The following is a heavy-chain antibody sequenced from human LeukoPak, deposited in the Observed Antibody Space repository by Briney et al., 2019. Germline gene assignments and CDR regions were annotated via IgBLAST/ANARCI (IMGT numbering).Heavy chain of an antibody. J-gene: IGHJ4*02. Sequence: GGSLRLSCAASGCTFSSYEMNWVRQAPGKGREGVAYISSSGSTIYYADSVKGRFTISCDNAKNSLYLQMNSLRAEDTAVYYCARDRDGFDHWGQGTLVTVSS. CDR2: ISSSGSTI. CDR1: GCTFSSYE. CDR3: ARDRDGFDH. V-gene: IGHV3-48*03.